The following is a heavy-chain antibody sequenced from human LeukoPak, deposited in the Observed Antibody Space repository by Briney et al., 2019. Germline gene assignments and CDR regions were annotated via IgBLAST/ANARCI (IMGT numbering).Heavy chain of an antibody. Sequence: SETLSLTCTVSGYSISSGYYWGWIRQPPGKGLEWIGSIYHSGSTYYNPSLKSRVTISVDTSKNQFSLKLSSVTAADTAVYYCARDRYYYDSSGYYWLFDYWGQGTLVTVSS. CDR3: ARDRYYYDSSGYYWLFDY. CDR1: GYSISSGYY. CDR2: IYHSGST. J-gene: IGHJ4*02. V-gene: IGHV4-38-2*02. D-gene: IGHD3-22*01.